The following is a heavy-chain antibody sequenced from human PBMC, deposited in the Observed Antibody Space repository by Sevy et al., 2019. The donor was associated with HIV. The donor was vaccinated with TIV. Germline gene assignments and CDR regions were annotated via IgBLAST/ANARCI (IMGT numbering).Heavy chain of an antibody. Sequence: ASVKVSCKASGYTFTGYYMHWVRQAPGQGLEWMGWINPNSGGTNYAQKFQGMVTMTRDTSISTAYMELSRLRSDDTAVYYCARAKAAAGTYYYYYYMDVWGKGTTVTVSS. J-gene: IGHJ6*03. CDR1: GYTFTGYY. D-gene: IGHD6-13*01. V-gene: IGHV1-2*02. CDR2: INPNSGGT. CDR3: ARAKAAAGTYYYYYYMDV.